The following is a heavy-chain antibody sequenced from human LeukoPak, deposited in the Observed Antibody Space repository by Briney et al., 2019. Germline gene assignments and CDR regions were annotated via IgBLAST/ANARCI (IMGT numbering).Heavy chain of an antibody. J-gene: IGHJ4*02. CDR1: GYTFTSYD. Sequence: ASVKVSCKASGYTFTSYDINWVRQATGQGLEWMGWMNPNSGNTGYAQKFQGRVTMTRNTSISTAYMELSSLRSDDTAVYYCARDRSSGWYSYFDYWGQGTLVIVSS. CDR2: MNPNSGNT. CDR3: ARDRSSGWYSYFDY. V-gene: IGHV1-8*01. D-gene: IGHD6-19*01.